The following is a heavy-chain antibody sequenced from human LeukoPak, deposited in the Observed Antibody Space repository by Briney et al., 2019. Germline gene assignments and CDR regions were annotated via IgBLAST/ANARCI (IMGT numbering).Heavy chain of an antibody. CDR2: IKQDGSEK. CDR1: GFTFSSYW. D-gene: IGHD5-18*01. J-gene: IGHJ6*03. Sequence: PGGSLRLSCAASGFTFSSYWMSWVRQAPGKGLEWVANIKQDGSEKYYVDSVKGRFTISRDNAKNSLYLQMNSLRAEDTAVYYCAKDDRKGSIQYYYYYYYMDVWGKGTTVTVSS. CDR3: AKDDRKGSIQYYYYYYYMDV. V-gene: IGHV3-7*01.